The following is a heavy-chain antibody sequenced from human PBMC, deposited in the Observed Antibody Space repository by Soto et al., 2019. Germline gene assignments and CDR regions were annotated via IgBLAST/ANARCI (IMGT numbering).Heavy chain of an antibody. D-gene: IGHD5-18*01. CDR1: GGTFSSYA. CDR3: ARDLGGYSYGVYYYGMDV. Sequence: SVKVSCKASGGTFSSYAISWVRQAPGQGLEWMGGIIPIFGTANYAQKFQGRVTITADESTSTAYMELSSLRSEDTAVYYCARDLGGYSYGVYYYGMDVWGQGTTVTVSS. V-gene: IGHV1-69*13. J-gene: IGHJ6*02. CDR2: IIPIFGTA.